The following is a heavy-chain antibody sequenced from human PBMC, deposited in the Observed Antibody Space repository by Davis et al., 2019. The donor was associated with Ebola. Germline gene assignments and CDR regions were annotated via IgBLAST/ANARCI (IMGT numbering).Heavy chain of an antibody. Sequence: SVKVSCKASGGTFSSYAISWVRQAPGQGLEWMGGIIPIFGTANYAQKFQGRVTINADGSTSTAYMELSSLRSEDTAVYYCARDQAIYGSGLNWFDPWGQGTLVTVSS. J-gene: IGHJ5*02. V-gene: IGHV1-69*13. CDR3: ARDQAIYGSGLNWFDP. D-gene: IGHD3-10*01. CDR2: IIPIFGTA. CDR1: GGTFSSYA.